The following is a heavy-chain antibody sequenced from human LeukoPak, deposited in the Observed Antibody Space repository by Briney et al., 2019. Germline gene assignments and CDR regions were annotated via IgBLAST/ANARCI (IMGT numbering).Heavy chain of an antibody. CDR1: GFTFSSHA. V-gene: IGHV3-23*01. Sequence: PGGALRLSCAVSGFTFSSHAMTGGRQAPGKGGEWVSGISIGESTFYPDSVKGRFTISRDKSKNTLYLQMNSLRAEDTAVYYCAKETLPNDYWGRGTLVTVSS. CDR2: ISIGEST. J-gene: IGHJ4*02. CDR3: AKETLPNDY.